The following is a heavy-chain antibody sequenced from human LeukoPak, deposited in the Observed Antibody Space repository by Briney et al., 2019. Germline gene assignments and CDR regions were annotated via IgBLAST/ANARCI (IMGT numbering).Heavy chain of an antibody. CDR2: ISGSGGST. Sequence: GGSLRLSCAASGFTFSSYAMSWVRQAPGKGLEWVSAISGSGGSTYYADSVKGRFTISRDNSKNTLYLQMNSLRAEDTAVYYCARDSSGYPAHLDYWGQGTLVTVSS. D-gene: IGHD3-22*01. V-gene: IGHV3-23*01. CDR3: ARDSSGYPAHLDY. CDR1: GFTFSSYA. J-gene: IGHJ4*02.